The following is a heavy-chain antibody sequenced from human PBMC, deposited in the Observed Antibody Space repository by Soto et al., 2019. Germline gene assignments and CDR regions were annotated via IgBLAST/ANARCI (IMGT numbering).Heavy chain of an antibody. CDR3: ARELGYCSGGSCYSAVSYYYVMDV. V-gene: IGHV1-69*13. Sequence: SVKVSCKVSGYTLTELSMHWVRQAPVQGLEWMGGIIPIFGTANYAQKFQGRVTITADESTSTAYMELSSLRSEDTAVYYCARELGYCSGGSCYSAVSYYYVMDVWGQGTTVTVSS. J-gene: IGHJ6*02. CDR1: GYTLTELS. CDR2: IIPIFGTA. D-gene: IGHD2-15*01.